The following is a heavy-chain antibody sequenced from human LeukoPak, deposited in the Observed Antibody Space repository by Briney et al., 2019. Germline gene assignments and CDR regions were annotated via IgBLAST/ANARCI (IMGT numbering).Heavy chain of an antibody. V-gene: IGHV3-23*01. Sequence: TGGSLRLSCAASGFTFSSYAMSWVRQAPGKGLEWVSAISGSGGSTYYADSVKGRFTISRDNAKNSLYLQMNSLRAEDTAVYYCARDLRVGAVAGTTGYWGQGTLVTVSS. J-gene: IGHJ4*02. CDR3: ARDLRVGAVAGTTGY. D-gene: IGHD6-19*01. CDR1: GFTFSSYA. CDR2: ISGSGGST.